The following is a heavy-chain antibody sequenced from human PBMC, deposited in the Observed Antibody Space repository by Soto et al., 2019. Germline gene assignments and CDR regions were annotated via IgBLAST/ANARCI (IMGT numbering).Heavy chain of an antibody. CDR2: IYNSGST. J-gene: IGHJ4*02. Sequence: QLQLQESGSRLVKPSQTLSLTCAVSGGSISRAGYSWSWIRQSPGKGLEWIGYIYNSGSTFYNPSLKSRRTISVDRSKNQLSLQLNSVTAADTAVYYCASSRVVTTYFDHWGQGTLVTVSS. CDR1: GGSISRAGYS. V-gene: IGHV4-30-2*06. CDR3: ASSRVVTTYFDH. D-gene: IGHD2-21*02.